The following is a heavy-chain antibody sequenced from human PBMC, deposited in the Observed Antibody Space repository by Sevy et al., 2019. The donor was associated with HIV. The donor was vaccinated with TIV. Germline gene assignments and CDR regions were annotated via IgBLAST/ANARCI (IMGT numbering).Heavy chain of an antibody. Sequence: GGSLRLSCAASGFAFSNYWMNWVRQAPGKGLEWVANIKQDGSEIYYVDSVRGRFSISRDNAKNSVFLQMNSLRVEDTAVYYCARDGGITDNNYYGMDVWGQGTTVTVSS. CDR1: GFAFSNYW. J-gene: IGHJ6*02. V-gene: IGHV3-7*03. D-gene: IGHD1-20*01. CDR3: ARDGGITDNNYYGMDV. CDR2: IKQDGSEI.